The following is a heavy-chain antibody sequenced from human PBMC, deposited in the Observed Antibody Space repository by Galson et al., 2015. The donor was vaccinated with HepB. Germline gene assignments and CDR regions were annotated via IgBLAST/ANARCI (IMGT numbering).Heavy chain of an antibody. CDR1: GFTFNYHA. CDR3: AKDYLPYYDRWGSYSDLYYFDY. J-gene: IGHJ4*02. V-gene: IGHV3-23*01. Sequence: SLRLSCAASGFTFNYHAMNWVRQAPGKGLEWVASIRGSGGSTCYADSVKGRFPVSRDNSLDTVDLQMDSLRVDDTAVYYCAKDYLPYYDRWGSYSDLYYFDYWGQGSLVTVSS. CDR2: IRGSGGST. D-gene: IGHD3-22*01.